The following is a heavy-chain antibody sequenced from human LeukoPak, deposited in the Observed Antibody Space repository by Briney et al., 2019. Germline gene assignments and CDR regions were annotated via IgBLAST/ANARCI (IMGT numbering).Heavy chain of an antibody. CDR2: INHSGST. D-gene: IGHD6-13*01. Sequence: SETLSLTCAVYGGSFSGYYWSWIRQPPGKGLEWIGEINHSGSTNYNPSLKSRVTISVDTSKNQFSLKLSSVTAADTAVYYCARGVSSSWYLGDWFDPWGQGTLVTVSS. CDR1: GGSFSGYY. CDR3: ARGVSSSWYLGDWFDP. V-gene: IGHV4-34*01. J-gene: IGHJ5*02.